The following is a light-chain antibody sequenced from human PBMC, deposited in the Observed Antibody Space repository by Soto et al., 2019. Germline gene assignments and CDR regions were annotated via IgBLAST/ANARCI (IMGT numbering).Light chain of an antibody. CDR2: DAS. CDR1: QSVSSN. CDR3: QQYNNWPYT. V-gene: IGKV3-15*01. Sequence: EIVMTQSPATLSVSPGERVALSCRASQSVSSNFAWYQQKPGQAPKLLIYDASARATGIPARFSGIGSGTEFTLTISSLQSEDFAVYYCQQYNNWPYTFGQGTKLAIK. J-gene: IGKJ2*01.